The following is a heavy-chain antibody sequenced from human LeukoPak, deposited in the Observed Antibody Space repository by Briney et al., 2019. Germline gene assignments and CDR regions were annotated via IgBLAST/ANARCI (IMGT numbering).Heavy chain of an antibody. CDR1: RGTFSSYA. V-gene: IGHV1-69*13. D-gene: IGHD5-24*01. CDR3: ARDRDGYNL. CDR2: IIPIFGTA. Sequence: GASVKVSCKASRGTFSSYAISWVRQAPGQGLEWMGGIIPIFGTANYAQKFQGRVTITADESTSTAYMELSSLRSEDTAVYYCARDRDGYNLWGQGTLVTVSS. J-gene: IGHJ4*02.